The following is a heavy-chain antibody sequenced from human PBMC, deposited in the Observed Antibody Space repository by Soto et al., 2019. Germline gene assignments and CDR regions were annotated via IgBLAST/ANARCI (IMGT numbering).Heavy chain of an antibody. V-gene: IGHV1-69*12. Sequence: QVQLVQSGAEVKKPGSSVKVSCKASGGTFSSYAISWVRQAPGQGLEWMGGIIPSFGTANYAQKFQGRVTITADESTSTADMELSSLGYEDTAVYYCARDRRYYCYYGMDVWGQGTTVTVSS. CDR3: ARDRRYYCYYGMDV. CDR1: GGTFSSYA. CDR2: IIPSFGTA. J-gene: IGHJ6*02.